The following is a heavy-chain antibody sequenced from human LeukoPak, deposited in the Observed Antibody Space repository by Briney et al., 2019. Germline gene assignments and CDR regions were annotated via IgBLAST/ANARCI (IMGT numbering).Heavy chain of an antibody. CDR1: GFTFSVYR. J-gene: IGHJ4*02. V-gene: IGHV3-7*04. D-gene: IGHD5-24*01. CDR2: IHHDGRER. CDR3: ARGARDGYNW. Sequence: GGSLRLSCAASGFTFSVYRMSWVRQTPEKGLEWVANIHHDGRERYYLDSVKGRFTISRDNGKNSLYLQMNSLSAEDTAVYYCARGARDGYNWWGQGTLVTVSS.